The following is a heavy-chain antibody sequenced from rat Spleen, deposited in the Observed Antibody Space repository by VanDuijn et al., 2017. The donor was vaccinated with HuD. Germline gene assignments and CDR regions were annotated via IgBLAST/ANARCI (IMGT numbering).Heavy chain of an antibody. CDR3: ARENWVFDY. J-gene: IGHJ2*01. D-gene: IGHD5-1*01. V-gene: IGHV5-19*01. CDR2: TSPTGGSNT. CDR1: GFTFSDYA. Sequence: EVQLVESGGGLVQPGRSLKLSCAASGFTFSDYAMNWIRQAPTKGLEWVASTSPTGGSNTYYRYSVKGRFTIFRDNAKSTLYLQMDSLRSEDTPTYYCARENWVFDYWGQGVMVPVSS.